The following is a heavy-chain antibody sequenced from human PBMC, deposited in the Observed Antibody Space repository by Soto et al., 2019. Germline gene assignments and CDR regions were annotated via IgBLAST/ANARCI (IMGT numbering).Heavy chain of an antibody. D-gene: IGHD1-1*01. CDR2: IYYTGGT. CDR1: AGSISSGGFF. V-gene: IGHV4-31*03. Sequence: QVQLQESGPGLVKPSQTLSLTCTVSAGSISSGGFFWNWIRQHPGKGLEWIGYIYYTGGTDYNPSLKSRVTISRDTSKNHLSLILGSVTAADTTMYYCARSTGTNFDYWRQGTPVTVSS. J-gene: IGHJ4*02. CDR3: ARSTGTNFDY.